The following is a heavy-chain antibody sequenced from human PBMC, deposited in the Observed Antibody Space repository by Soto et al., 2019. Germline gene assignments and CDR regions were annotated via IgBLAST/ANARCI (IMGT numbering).Heavy chain of an antibody. V-gene: IGHV3-7*01. CDR1: GFTFSDSW. Sequence: GGSLRLSCAASGFTFSDSWMDWVRQAPGKGPEWVANIKQDGSEKNYVDSVKGRFIISRDNDKNSLYLQMNSLRAEDTAVYYCASLGRHGCGQGTTLTVSS. J-gene: IGHJ6*02. CDR2: IKQDGSEK. CDR3: ASLGRHG. D-gene: IGHD3-16*01.